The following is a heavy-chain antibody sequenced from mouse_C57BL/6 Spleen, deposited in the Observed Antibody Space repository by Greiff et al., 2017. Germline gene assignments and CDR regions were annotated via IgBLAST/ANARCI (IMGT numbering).Heavy chain of an antibody. J-gene: IGHJ2*01. CDR1: GYTFTSYW. V-gene: IGHV1-53*01. CDR3: ARAYDGYPPFDY. Sequence: QVQLQQPGTELVKPGASVKLSCKASGYTFTSYWMHWVKQRPGQGLEWIGIINPSNGGTNYNEKFKSKATLTVDKSSSTAYMQLSSLTSENASVYSGARAYDGYPPFDYWGQGTTRTVSS. CDR2: INPSNGGT. D-gene: IGHD2-3*01.